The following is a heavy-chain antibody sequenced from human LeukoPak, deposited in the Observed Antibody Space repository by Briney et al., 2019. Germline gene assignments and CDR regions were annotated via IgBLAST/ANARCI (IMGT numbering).Heavy chain of an antibody. CDR3: AKGDYDFWSALAPFDY. Sequence: GGSLRLSCAASGFTFSSYAMSWVRQAPGKGLEWVSAISGSGGSTYYADSVKGRFTISRDNSKNTLYLQMNSLRAEDTAVYYCAKGDYDFWSALAPFDYWGQGTLVTVSS. CDR2: ISGSGGST. CDR1: GFTFSSYA. J-gene: IGHJ4*02. D-gene: IGHD3-3*01. V-gene: IGHV3-23*01.